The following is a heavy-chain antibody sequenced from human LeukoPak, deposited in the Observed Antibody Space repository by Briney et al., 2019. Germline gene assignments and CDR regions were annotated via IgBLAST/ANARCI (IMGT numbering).Heavy chain of an antibody. D-gene: IGHD1-20*01. J-gene: IGHJ4*02. Sequence: GGSLRLSCAASGFTFSSYAMSWVRQAPGKGLEWVSAISGSGGSTYYADSVKGRFTIYRDNTKNTLYLQMNSLRAEDTAVYYCAKGDNWNDADYFDYWGQGTLVTVSS. CDR1: GFTFSSYA. V-gene: IGHV3-23*01. CDR3: AKGDNWNDADYFDY. CDR2: ISGSGGST.